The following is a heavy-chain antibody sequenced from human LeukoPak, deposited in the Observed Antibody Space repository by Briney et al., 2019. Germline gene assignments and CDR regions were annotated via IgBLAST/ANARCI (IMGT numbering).Heavy chain of an antibody. CDR3: ARTPLVGATTFDY. J-gene: IGHJ4*02. CDR1: GGSISSYY. V-gene: IGHV4-59*01. CDR2: IYYSGST. Sequence: SETLSLTCTVSGGSISSYYWSWIRQPPGKGLEWIGYIYYSGSTNYNPSLKSRVTISVDTSKNQFSLELSSVTAADTAVYYCARTPLVGATTFDYWGQGTLVTVSS. D-gene: IGHD1-26*01.